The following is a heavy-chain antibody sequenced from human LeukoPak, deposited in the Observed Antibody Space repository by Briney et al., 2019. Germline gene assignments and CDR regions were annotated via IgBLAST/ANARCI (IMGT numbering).Heavy chain of an antibody. CDR3: ASLDTAKQPLANH. CDR1: GFMFNSYV. Sequence: GGSLRLSCAASGFMFNSYVMSWVRQAPGKGLEWVANIREERGQEYYVDSVKGRFTISKNSAKNSLYLQMNTLRVEDTAMYYCASLDTAKQPLANHWGQGTLVTVSS. D-gene: IGHD5-18*01. CDR2: IREERGQE. V-gene: IGHV3-7*03. J-gene: IGHJ5*02.